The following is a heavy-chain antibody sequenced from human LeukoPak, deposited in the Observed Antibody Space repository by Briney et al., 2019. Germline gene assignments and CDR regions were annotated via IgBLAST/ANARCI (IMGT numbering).Heavy chain of an antibody. CDR3: ARGVTIFGVVIEDY. D-gene: IGHD3-3*01. Sequence: PSETLSLTCTASGGSISSYYWSWIRQPPGKGLEWIGYIYYSGSTNYNPSLKSRVTISVDTSKNQFSLKLSSVTAADTAVYYCARGVTIFGVVIEDYWGQGTLVTVSS. J-gene: IGHJ4*02. CDR2: IYYSGST. V-gene: IGHV4-59*12. CDR1: GGSISSYY.